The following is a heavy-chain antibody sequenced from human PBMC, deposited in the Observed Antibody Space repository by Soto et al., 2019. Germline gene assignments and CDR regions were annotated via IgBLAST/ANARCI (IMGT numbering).Heavy chain of an antibody. V-gene: IGHV3-33*01. D-gene: IGHD3-16*01. CDR1: GFTFSSYG. Sequence: GGSLRLSCAASGFTFSSYGMHWVRQAPGKGLEWVAVIWYDGSNKYYADSVKGRFTISRDNSKNTLYLQMNSLRAEDTAVYYCARGTHGGYYFDYWGQGTLVTVSS. J-gene: IGHJ4*02. CDR3: ARGTHGGYYFDY. CDR2: IWYDGSNK.